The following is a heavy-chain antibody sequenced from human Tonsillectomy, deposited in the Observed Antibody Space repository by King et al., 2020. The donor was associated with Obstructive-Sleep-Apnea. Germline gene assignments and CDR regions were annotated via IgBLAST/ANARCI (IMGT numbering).Heavy chain of an antibody. J-gene: IGHJ5*02. CDR2: ISAYNGNT. CDR3: ARDDYVDTAMGGHWFDP. D-gene: IGHD5-18*01. CDR1: GYTFTSYG. V-gene: IGHV1-18*01. Sequence: QLVQSGAEVKKPGASVKVSCKASGYTFTSYGISWVRQAPGQGLEWMGWISAYNGNTNYAQNLQGRVTMTTDTSTSTAYMDLRSLRSDDTAVYYCARDDYVDTAMGGHWFDPWGQGTLVTVSS.